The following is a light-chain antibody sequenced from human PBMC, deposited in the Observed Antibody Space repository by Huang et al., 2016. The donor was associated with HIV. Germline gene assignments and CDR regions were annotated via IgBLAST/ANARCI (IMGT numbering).Light chain of an antibody. CDR2: DVS. J-gene: IGKJ4*01. V-gene: IGKV3-11*01. CDR3: QQRSSGVS. Sequence: VLTQSPATLSWYPGERVTLSCRASQSVGSYIAWYQQRPGQSPRLLIYDVSNRATGTPVSFGCSGSGTDFTLTISSLESEDFAVYYCQQRSSGVSFGGGTKVQVK. CDR1: QSVGSY.